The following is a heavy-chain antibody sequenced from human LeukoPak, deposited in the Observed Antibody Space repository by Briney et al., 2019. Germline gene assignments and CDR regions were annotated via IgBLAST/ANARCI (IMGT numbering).Heavy chain of an antibody. V-gene: IGHV3-30*18. J-gene: IGHJ4*02. CDR3: AKGGTTMVRGVID. CDR1: GFTFSGYG. Sequence: GGSLRLSCSASGFTFSGYGMHWVRQAPGKGLEWVAAISSDGSSKYYADSVKGRFTISRDNAKNSLYLQMNSLRAEDMALYYCAKGGTTMVRGVIDWGQGTLVTVSS. D-gene: IGHD3-10*01. CDR2: ISSDGSSK.